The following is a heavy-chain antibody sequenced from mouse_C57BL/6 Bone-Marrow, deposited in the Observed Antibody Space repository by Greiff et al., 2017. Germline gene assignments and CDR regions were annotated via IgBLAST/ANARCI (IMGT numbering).Heavy chain of an antibody. CDR3: ARGGWLFAY. V-gene: IGHV3-6*01. Sequence: SGPGLVKPSQSLSLTCSVTGYSITSGYYWNWIRQFPGNKLEWMGYISYDGSNNYNPSLKNRISITRDTSKNQFFLKLNSVTTEDTATYYCARGGWLFAYWGQGTLVTVSA. J-gene: IGHJ3*01. CDR1: GYSITSGYY. D-gene: IGHD2-3*01. CDR2: ISYDGSN.